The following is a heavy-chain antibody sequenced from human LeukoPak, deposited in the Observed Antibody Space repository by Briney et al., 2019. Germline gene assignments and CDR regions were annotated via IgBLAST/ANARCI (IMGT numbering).Heavy chain of an antibody. CDR3: ARDSGLAAAGIXX. J-gene: IGHJ1*01. V-gene: IGHV4-61*02. Sequence: SETLSLTCTVSGGSISSGSYYWSWIRQPAGKGLEWIGRIYTSGSTNYNPSLKSRVTISVDTSKNQFSLKLSSVTAADTAVYYCARDSGLAAAGIXXWGQXXLVT. CDR2: IYTSGST. D-gene: IGHD6-13*01. CDR1: GGSISSGSYY.